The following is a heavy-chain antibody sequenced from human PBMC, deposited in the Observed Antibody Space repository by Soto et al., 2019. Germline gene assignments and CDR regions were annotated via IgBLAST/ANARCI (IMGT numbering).Heavy chain of an antibody. Sequence: QVQLQESGPGLVKPTQTLSLTCSVSRAFINSGGFSYSWIRQPPGKGLEWLGYIFHSGSTLYNPSRRGRRTVSADTSRTQLSRYLTSVTAAVTAVSYCGRGGIAGHWFDPWGQGILVTVSS. CDR1: RAFINSGGFS. CDR3: GRGGIAGHWFDP. CDR2: IFHSGST. D-gene: IGHD1-26*01. J-gene: IGHJ5*02. V-gene: IGHV4-31*03.